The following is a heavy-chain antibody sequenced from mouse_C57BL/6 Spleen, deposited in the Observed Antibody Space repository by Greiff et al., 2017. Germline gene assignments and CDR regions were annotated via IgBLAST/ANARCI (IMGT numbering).Heavy chain of an antibody. D-gene: IGHD1-1*01. J-gene: IGHJ2*01. CDR2: IDPSDSYT. CDR3: ARGAGSCYFDY. CDR1: GYTFTSYW. V-gene: IGHV1-69*01. Sequence: VQLQQPGAELVMPGASVKLSCKASGYTFTSYWMHWVKQRPGPGLEWIGEIDPSDSYTNYNQKFKGKSTLTVDKSSSTVYMQLSSLTSDDSEVDYCARGAGSCYFDYWGQGTTLTVSS.